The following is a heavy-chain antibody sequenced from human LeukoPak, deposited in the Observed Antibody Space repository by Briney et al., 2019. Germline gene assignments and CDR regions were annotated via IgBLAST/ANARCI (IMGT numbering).Heavy chain of an antibody. V-gene: IGHV4-38-2*01. CDR3: AKNSSGSAFDV. Sequence: PSETLSLTCAVPGYSISSSDYWGWIRQPPGKGLEWIASIYYSGSTHYNPSLKSRVTISVDTSKRQFSLNVNSVTAADTAIYYCAKNSSGSAFDVWGRGTMVTVSS. D-gene: IGHD6-19*01. CDR2: IYYSGST. J-gene: IGHJ3*01. CDR1: GYSISSSDY.